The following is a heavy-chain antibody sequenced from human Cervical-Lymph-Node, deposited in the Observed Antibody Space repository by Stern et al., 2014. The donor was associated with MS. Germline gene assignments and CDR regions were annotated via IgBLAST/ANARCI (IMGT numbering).Heavy chain of an antibody. V-gene: IGHV4-30-4*01. CDR3: SRDADGYSLVFGY. J-gene: IGHJ4*02. Sequence: QVQLVESGPGLVKPSQTLSLTCAVTGGSISSAEYYWSWIRQSPGKGLEWIGYIHDSGTTYYNPSLKSRVTISVDTSKNQFSLNLRSVTAADTAVYYCSRDADGYSLVFGYWGRGTLVTVSS. CDR2: IHDSGTT. D-gene: IGHD5-24*01. CDR1: GGSISSAEYY.